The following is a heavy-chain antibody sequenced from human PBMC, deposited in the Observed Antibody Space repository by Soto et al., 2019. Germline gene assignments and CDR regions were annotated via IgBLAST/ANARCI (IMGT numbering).Heavy chain of an antibody. D-gene: IGHD4-17*01. Sequence: SETLSLTCTVSGGSILNGVHYWTWIRQHPGKGLEWIGRIFFIGNTHYNPALKSRLTFSLDTAKNQFSLKLTSVTAADTAIYYCARGNYGGMLDLWGPGTRVTVXS. V-gene: IGHV4-31*03. J-gene: IGHJ4*02. CDR1: GGSILNGVHY. CDR2: IFFIGNT. CDR3: ARGNYGGMLDL.